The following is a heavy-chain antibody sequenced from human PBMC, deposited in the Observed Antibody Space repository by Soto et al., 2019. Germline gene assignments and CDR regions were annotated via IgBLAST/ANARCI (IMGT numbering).Heavy chain of an antibody. CDR3: ARDIPAAGTTLDY. J-gene: IGHJ4*02. D-gene: IGHD6-13*01. Sequence: SVKVSCKASGGTFSSYTISWVRQAPGQGLEWMGRIIPILGIANYAQKLQGRVTITADKSTSTAYMELSSLRSEDTAVYYCARDIPAAGTTLDYWGQGTLVTVSS. CDR1: GGTFSSYT. CDR2: IIPILGIA. V-gene: IGHV1-69*04.